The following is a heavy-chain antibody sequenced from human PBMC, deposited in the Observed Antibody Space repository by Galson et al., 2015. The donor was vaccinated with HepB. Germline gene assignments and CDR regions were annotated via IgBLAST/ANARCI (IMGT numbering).Heavy chain of an antibody. D-gene: IGHD1-26*01. J-gene: IGHJ4*02. CDR1: GYTFTSYD. CDR3: ARGGSGSYSFDY. Sequence: SVKVSCKASGYTFTSYDINWVRQATGQGLEWMGWMNPNSGNAGYAQKFQGRVTMTRNTSISTAYMELSSLRSEDTAVYYCARGGSGSYSFDYWGQGTLVTVSS. CDR2: MNPNSGNA. V-gene: IGHV1-8*01.